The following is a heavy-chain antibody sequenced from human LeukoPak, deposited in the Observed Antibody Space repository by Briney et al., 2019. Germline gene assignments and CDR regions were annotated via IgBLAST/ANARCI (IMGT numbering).Heavy chain of an antibody. CDR3: ARHYGP. CDR1: GVSISSTSYY. J-gene: IGHJ5*02. CDR2: IYDSGST. V-gene: IGHV4-39*01. Sequence: EPSETLSLTCTVSGVSISSTSYYWGWLRQPPGKGLVWIGSIYDSGSTYYTPSLKSPVTISVDTSKNQFSLKLNSVTATDTAVYYCARHYGPWGQGTLVTVSS. D-gene: IGHD3-10*01.